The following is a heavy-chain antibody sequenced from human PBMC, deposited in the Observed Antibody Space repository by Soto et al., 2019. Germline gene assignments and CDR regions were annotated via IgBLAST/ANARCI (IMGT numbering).Heavy chain of an antibody. D-gene: IGHD6-13*01. V-gene: IGHV3-21*06. Sequence: GGFLRLSCAASGFTFTSYTMNWVRQAPGKGLEWVSSISSSSDYIYYADSMKGRVTISRDNAKNSLFLDMNSLTGGDTAVYYCARARVYATGPLDFWGQGTLVTVSS. CDR2: ISSSSDYI. CDR1: GFTFTSYT. J-gene: IGHJ4*02. CDR3: ARARVYATGPLDF.